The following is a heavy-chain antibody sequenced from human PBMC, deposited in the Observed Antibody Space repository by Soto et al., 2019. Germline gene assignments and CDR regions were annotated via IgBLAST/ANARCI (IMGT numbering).Heavy chain of an antibody. J-gene: IGHJ6*02. CDR2: IHPGDSDA. CDR1: GYSFTSYW. D-gene: IGHD5-18*01. Sequence: PGESLKISCKGSGYSFTSYWIGWVRQMPGKGLEWMGIIHPGDSDARYSPSFQGQVTISVDKSTSTAYLQWSSLKASDTAMYYCATDTARTYYYYGMDAWGQGTTVTVSS. V-gene: IGHV5-51*01. CDR3: ATDTARTYYYYGMDA.